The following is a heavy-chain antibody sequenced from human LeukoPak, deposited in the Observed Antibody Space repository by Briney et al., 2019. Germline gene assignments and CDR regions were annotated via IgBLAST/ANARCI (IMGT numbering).Heavy chain of an antibody. CDR1: GFTFSSYA. D-gene: IGHD3-22*01. V-gene: IGHV3-30-3*01. Sequence: GGSLRLSCAASGFTFSSYAMHWVRQAPGKGLEWVAVISYDGSNKYYADSVKGRFTISRDNAKNTLYLQMNSLRAEDTAVYYCARAYKTYYYDSSGLDAFDIWGQGTMVTVSS. CDR2: ISYDGSNK. CDR3: ARAYKTYYYDSSGLDAFDI. J-gene: IGHJ3*02.